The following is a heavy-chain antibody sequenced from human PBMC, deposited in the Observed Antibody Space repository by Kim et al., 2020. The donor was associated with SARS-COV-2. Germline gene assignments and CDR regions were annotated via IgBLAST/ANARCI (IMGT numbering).Heavy chain of an antibody. V-gene: IGHV3-30*07. J-gene: IGHJ3*02. CDR3: ARDMGGELLWFGELECAFYI. Sequence: GRFTSSRDNSKNTLYLQMNSLRAEDTAVYYCARDMGGELLWFGELECAFYIWGQGTMVTVSS. D-gene: IGHD3-10*01.